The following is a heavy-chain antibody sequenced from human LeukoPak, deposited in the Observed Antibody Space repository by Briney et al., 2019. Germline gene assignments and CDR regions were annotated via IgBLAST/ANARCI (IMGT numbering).Heavy chain of an antibody. D-gene: IGHD3-9*01. CDR1: GGSISSYY. CDR2: IYTSGST. J-gene: IGHJ4*02. CDR3: ASRPRADILTGYYPPDY. V-gene: IGHV4-4*07. Sequence: PSETLSLTCTVSGGSISSYYLSWIRQPAGKGLEWIGRIYTSGSTNYNPSLKSRVTMSVDTSKNQFSLKLSSVTAADTAVYYCASRPRADILTGYYPPDYWGQGTLVTVSS.